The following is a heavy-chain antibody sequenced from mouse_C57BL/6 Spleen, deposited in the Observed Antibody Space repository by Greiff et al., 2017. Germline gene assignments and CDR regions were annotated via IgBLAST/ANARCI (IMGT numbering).Heavy chain of an antibody. V-gene: IGHV3-6*01. Sequence: DVKLQESGPGLVKPSQSLSLTCSVTGYSITSGYYWNWIRQFPGNKLEWMGYISYDGSNNYNPSLKNRISITRDTSKNQFFLKLNSVTTEDTATYYCARGGAAQALYFDYWGQGTTLTVSS. J-gene: IGHJ2*01. D-gene: IGHD3-2*02. CDR2: ISYDGSN. CDR3: ARGGAAQALYFDY. CDR1: GYSITSGYY.